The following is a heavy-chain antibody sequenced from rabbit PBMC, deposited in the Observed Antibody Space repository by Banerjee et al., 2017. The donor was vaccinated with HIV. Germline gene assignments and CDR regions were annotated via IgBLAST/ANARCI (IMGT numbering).Heavy chain of an antibody. CDR1: GFDFSNYG. D-gene: IGHD8-1*01. CDR3: ARDLYPGSSDYFNL. Sequence: QEHLVESGGGLVQPGGSLKVSCKASGFDFSNYGVSWVRQAPGKGLEWIGYIDPVFGSIHYASWVNGRFTISKTSSTTVTLQMTSLTAADTATYFCARDLYPGSSDYFNLWGQGTLVTVS. J-gene: IGHJ4*01. V-gene: IGHV1S39*01. CDR2: IDPVFGSI.